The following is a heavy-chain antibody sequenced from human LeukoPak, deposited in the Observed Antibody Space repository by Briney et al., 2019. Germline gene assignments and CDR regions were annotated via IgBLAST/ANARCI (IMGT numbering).Heavy chain of an antibody. D-gene: IGHD3-16*02. CDR3: AKNKVAPLSLSWFDP. V-gene: IGHV3-23*01. CDR2: ISGSGGST. J-gene: IGHJ5*02. CDR1: GFTFSNYA. Sequence: GGSLRLSCADSGFTFSNYAMSWDRQAPGKGLEWVSAISGSGGSTYYADSVKGRFTISRDNSKNTLYLQMNSLRAEGTAVHYCAKNKVAPLSLSWFDPCGQGTLVTVSS.